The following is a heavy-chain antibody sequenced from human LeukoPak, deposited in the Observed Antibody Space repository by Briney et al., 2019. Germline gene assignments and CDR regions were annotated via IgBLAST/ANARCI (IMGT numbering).Heavy chain of an antibody. CDR1: GGSISSGGYY. CDR3: ARVSSGYDHGKYYFDY. V-gene: IGHV4-31*03. J-gene: IGHJ4*02. Sequence: SETLSLTCTVSGGSISSGGYYWRWIRQHPGRGLEWIVYSYYSGSTYYNPSLKSRITISVDTSKNQSSLKLSSVTAADTAVYYCARVSSGYDHGKYYFDYWGQGTLVTVSS. D-gene: IGHD5-12*01. CDR2: SYYSGST.